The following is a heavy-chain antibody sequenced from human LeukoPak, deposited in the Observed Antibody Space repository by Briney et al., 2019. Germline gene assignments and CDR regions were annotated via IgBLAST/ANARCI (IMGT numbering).Heavy chain of an antibody. CDR3: ATTWGRYSGSYHY. CDR2: INPSGGST. V-gene: IGHV1-46*01. D-gene: IGHD1-26*01. Sequence: ASVKVSCKASGYTFTSYYMHWVRQAPGQGLEWMGIINPSGGSTSYAQKFQGRVTMTEDTSTDTAYMELSSLRSEDTAVYYCATTWGRYSGSYHYWGQGTLVTVSS. CDR1: GYTFTSYY. J-gene: IGHJ4*02.